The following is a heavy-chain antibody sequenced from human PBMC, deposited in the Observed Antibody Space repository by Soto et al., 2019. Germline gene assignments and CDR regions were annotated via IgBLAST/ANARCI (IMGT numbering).Heavy chain of an antibody. Sequence: GASVKVSCKASGYTFTGYYMHWVRQAPGQGLEWMGWINPNSGGTNYAQKFQGWVTMTRDTSISTAYMELSRLRSDDTAVYYCAREGANCTNGVCPPRADDAFDIWGQVTMVTVSS. V-gene: IGHV1-2*04. D-gene: IGHD2-8*01. CDR3: AREGANCTNGVCPPRADDAFDI. CDR1: GYTFTGYY. J-gene: IGHJ3*02. CDR2: INPNSGGT.